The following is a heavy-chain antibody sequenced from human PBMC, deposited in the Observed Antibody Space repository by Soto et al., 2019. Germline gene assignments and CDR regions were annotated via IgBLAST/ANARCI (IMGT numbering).Heavy chain of an antibody. CDR3: ARLDYYGSGSYSDRANWFDP. J-gene: IGHJ5*02. V-gene: IGHV1-69*02. Sequence: QVQLVQSGAEVKKPGSSVKVSCKASGGTFSSYTISWVRQAPGQGLEWMGRIIPILGIANYAQKFQGRVTITADKSTSPAYMELSSLRSEDTAVYYCARLDYYGSGSYSDRANWFDPWGQGTLVTVSS. CDR2: IIPILGIA. CDR1: GGTFSSYT. D-gene: IGHD3-10*01.